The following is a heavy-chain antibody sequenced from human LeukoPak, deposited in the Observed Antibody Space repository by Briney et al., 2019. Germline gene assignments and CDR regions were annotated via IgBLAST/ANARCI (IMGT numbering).Heavy chain of an antibody. D-gene: IGHD3-22*01. CDR2: ISSSSSYI. Sequence: GGSLRLSCAASGFTFSSYSMNWVRQAPGKGLEWVSSISSSSSYIYYADSVKGRFTISRDNAKSSLYLQMNSLRAEDTAVYYCARVVYYYDSSGYYPLDYWGQGTLVTVSS. J-gene: IGHJ4*02. CDR1: GFTFSSYS. V-gene: IGHV3-21*01. CDR3: ARVVYYYDSSGYYPLDY.